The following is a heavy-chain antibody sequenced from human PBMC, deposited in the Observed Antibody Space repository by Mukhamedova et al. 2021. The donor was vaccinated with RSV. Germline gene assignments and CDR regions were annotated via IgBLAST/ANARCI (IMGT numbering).Heavy chain of an antibody. J-gene: IGHJ4*01. Sequence: GISWNSGGIGYGVSVKGRFIISRDNAKNSLYLQMNNLGAEDTAFYYCAKDLTYHYYSSGHYLQGFDYWCHGTLVTVSS. CDR3: AKDLTYHYYSSGHYLQGFDY. D-gene: IGHD3-22*01. V-gene: IGHV3-9*01. CDR2: ISWNSGGI.